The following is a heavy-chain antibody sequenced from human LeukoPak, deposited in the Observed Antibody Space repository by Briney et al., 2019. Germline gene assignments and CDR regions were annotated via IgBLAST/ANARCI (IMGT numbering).Heavy chain of an antibody. CDR2: ISSSSSYI. J-gene: IGHJ4*02. CDR3: ARLGYCSSTSCYGVDYFDY. CDR1: GFTVSTNY. V-gene: IGHV3-21*01. D-gene: IGHD2-2*01. Sequence: PGGSLRLSCAASGFTVSTNYMNWVRQAPGKGLEWVSSISSSSSYIYYADSVKGRFTISRDNAKNSLYLQMNSLRAEDTAVYYCARLGYCSSTSCYGVDYFDYWGQGTLVTVSS.